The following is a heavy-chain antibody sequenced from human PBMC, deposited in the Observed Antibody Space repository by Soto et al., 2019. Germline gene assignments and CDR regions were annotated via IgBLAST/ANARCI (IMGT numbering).Heavy chain of an antibody. CDR2: ICYDGSNK. J-gene: IGHJ6*02. Sequence: PGGSLRLSCAACGFTFSSYGMHWVRQAPGKGLGWVAVICYDGSNKYYADSVKSRFTITRDKSKKTLYLQMNSLRAEDTAVYWCARDSWNGAYYGLDVWGQGTTVTVSS. D-gene: IGHD1-1*01. CDR1: GFTFSSYG. CDR3: ARDSWNGAYYGLDV. V-gene: IGHV3-33*01.